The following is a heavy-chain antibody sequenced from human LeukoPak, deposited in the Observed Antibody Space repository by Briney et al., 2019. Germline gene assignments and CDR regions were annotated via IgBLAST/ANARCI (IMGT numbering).Heavy chain of an antibody. CDR3: ARSRSGSYYFDY. D-gene: IGHD1-26*01. Sequence: PSETLSLTCAVSGGSISSGGYSWSWIRQPPGKGLEWIGYIYHSGSTYYNPSLKSRVTISVDRSKNQFSLKLSSETAADTAVYYCARSRSGSYYFDYWGQGTLVTVSS. J-gene: IGHJ4*02. CDR2: IYHSGST. V-gene: IGHV4-30-2*01. CDR1: GGSISSGGYS.